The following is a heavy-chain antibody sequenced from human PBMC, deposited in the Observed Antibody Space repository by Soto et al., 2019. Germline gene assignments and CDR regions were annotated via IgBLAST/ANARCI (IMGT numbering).Heavy chain of an antibody. V-gene: IGHV3-33*01. J-gene: IGHJ4*02. CDR3: ARDWGSHPDY. CDR1: GFSFSVYG. Sequence: GGSLMFCCEASGFSFSVYGVPWVRQTPGKGLEWVAVIWYDASKQFYAASVKGRFTISRDNSKNTLYLQMNSLRAEDTAVYYCARDWGSHPDYWGQGTLVTVSS. D-gene: IGHD3-16*01. CDR2: IWYDASKQ.